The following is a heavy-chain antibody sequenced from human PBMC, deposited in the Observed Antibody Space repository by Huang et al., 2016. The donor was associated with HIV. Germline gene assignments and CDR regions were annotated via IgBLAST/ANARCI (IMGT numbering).Heavy chain of an antibody. Sequence: QLQLQESGSGLVKPSQTLSLTCAVSGGSISSSVYSWSWIRLPPGKALEWLGYISHAGSASYNPSLKSRVTISVAVSKNQFSLKLSSVTAADTAVYYCARTGSYGLYDLWGQGTLVTVSS. J-gene: IGHJ4*02. D-gene: IGHD5-18*01. CDR3: ARTGSYGLYDL. CDR2: ISHAGSA. V-gene: IGHV4-30-2*01. CDR1: GGSISSSVYS.